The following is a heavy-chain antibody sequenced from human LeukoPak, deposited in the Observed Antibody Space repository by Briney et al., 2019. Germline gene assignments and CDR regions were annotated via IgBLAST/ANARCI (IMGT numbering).Heavy chain of an antibody. CDR2: IRSDGSNK. D-gene: IGHD6-19*01. J-gene: IGHJ4*02. Sequence: GGSLRLSCAASGFTFSNYGMHWVRQAPGEGLEWVTFIRSDGSNKYYADSVKDRFTISRDNAKNSLYLQMNSLRAEDTAVYYRARAGVAGREAYFDYWGQGTLVTVSS. CDR3: ARAGVAGREAYFDY. V-gene: IGHV3-30*02. CDR1: GFTFSNYG.